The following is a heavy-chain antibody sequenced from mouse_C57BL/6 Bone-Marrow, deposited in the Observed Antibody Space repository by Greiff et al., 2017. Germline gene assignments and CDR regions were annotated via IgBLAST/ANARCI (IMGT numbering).Heavy chain of an antibody. CDR3: ARWLYAMDK. V-gene: IGHV5-6*01. CDR1: GFTFSSYG. Sequence: EVKLMESGGDLVKPGGSLKLSCAASGFTFSSYGMSWVRQTPDKRLEWVATISSGGSYTYYPDSVKGRFTISRDNAKNTLYLQMSSLKSEDTAMYYGARWLYAMDKWGQGTSVTVSS. J-gene: IGHJ4*01. CDR2: ISSGGSYT.